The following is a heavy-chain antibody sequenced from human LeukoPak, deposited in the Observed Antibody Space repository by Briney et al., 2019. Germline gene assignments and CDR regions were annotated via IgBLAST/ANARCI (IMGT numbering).Heavy chain of an antibody. V-gene: IGHV3-15*07. D-gene: IGHD3-3*02. Sequence: GGSLRLSCAASGFTYSNAWMNWVRQAPGKGLEWVGRIKTNAEGGTLDYTAPVKGRFTISRDDSKNTLYLQMDSLEVEDTGMYYCTTGIDDEGGYWGQGTLVTVSS. J-gene: IGHJ4*02. CDR3: TTGIDDEGGY. CDR2: IKTNAEGGTL. CDR1: GFTYSNAW.